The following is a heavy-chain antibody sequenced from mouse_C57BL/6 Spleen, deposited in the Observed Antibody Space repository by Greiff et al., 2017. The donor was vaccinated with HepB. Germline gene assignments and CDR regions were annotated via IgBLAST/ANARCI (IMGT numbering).Heavy chain of an antibody. CDR3: ARHRNGAMDY. D-gene: IGHD2-1*01. J-gene: IGHJ4*01. CDR1: GFTFSSYG. V-gene: IGHV5-6*01. Sequence: EVQLVESGGDLVKPGGSLKLSCAASGFTFSSYGMSWVRQTPDKRLEWVATISSGGSYTYYPDSVKGRFTISRDNAKNTLYLQMSSLKSEDTAMYYCARHRNGAMDYWGQGTSVTVSS. CDR2: ISSGGSYT.